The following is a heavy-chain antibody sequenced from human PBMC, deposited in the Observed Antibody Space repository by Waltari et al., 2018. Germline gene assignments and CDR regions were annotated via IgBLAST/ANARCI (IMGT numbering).Heavy chain of an antibody. CDR1: GYAFSDYY. J-gene: IGHJ5*02. CDR3: ARVHRSAAGVWFDP. V-gene: IGHV1-2*02. D-gene: IGHD6-13*01. Sequence: QVDLVQSGAEVKKPGASVKVSCQASGYAFSDYYILWVRRAPGPGLEWMGWINPNSGGTNYAQKFQGRVTLTRDTSISTAYMDLSSLRSDDTAVYYCARVHRSAAGVWFDPWGQGTLVTVSS. CDR2: INPNSGGT.